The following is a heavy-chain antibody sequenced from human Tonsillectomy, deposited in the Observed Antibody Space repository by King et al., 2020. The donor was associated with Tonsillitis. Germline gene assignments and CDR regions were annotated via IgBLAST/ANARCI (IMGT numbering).Heavy chain of an antibody. D-gene: IGHD4-17*01. CDR1: EFTFSGYS. V-gene: IGHV3-48*02. Sequence: VQLVESGGGLVQPGGSLRLSCTASEFTFSGYSMNWVRQAPGKGLEWVSYISGSSSTIYYADSVKGRFTISRDNANNSLYLQMNGLRDDDTAVYYCARETPYGDYWGYFDFWGKGTLVTVSS. J-gene: IGHJ4*02. CDR2: ISGSSSTI. CDR3: ARETPYGDYWGYFDF.